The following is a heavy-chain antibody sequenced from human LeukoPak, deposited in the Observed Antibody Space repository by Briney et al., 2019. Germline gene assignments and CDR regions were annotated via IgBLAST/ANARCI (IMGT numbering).Heavy chain of an antibody. J-gene: IGHJ4*02. CDR3: ARDGKRYFDWFDY. V-gene: IGHV3-48*04. CDR2: IGTSSSTI. Sequence: GGSLRLSCAASGFSFPSHSFHWVRQSPGKGLEWVAYIGTSSSTIYQAKSVKGRFSISRDNAKNSLFLQMDSLRVEDTAVYYCARDGKRYFDWFDYWGQGTLVTVSS. CDR1: GFSFPSHS. D-gene: IGHD3-9*01.